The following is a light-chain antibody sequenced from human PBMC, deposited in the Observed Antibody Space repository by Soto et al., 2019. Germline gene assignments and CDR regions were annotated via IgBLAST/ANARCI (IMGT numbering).Light chain of an antibody. CDR2: EVI. CDR3: ASWDVSLNAWV. V-gene: IGLV2-14*01. CDR1: SSDIGAYNY. J-gene: IGLJ3*02. Sequence: QSVLTQPASVSASPGQSITISCTGTSSDIGAYNYVSWYQQHPGKAPKLMIYEVINRPSGVPDRFSGSKSGTSASLAISGLQSEDEADYYCASWDVSLNAWVFGGGTKLTVL.